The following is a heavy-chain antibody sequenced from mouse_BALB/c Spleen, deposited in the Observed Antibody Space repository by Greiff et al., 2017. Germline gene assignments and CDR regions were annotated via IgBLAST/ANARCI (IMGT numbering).Heavy chain of an antibody. CDR3: AREDYRSSWFAY. Sequence: EVKLQESGPELVKPGASVKISCKASGYTFTDYNMHWVKQSHGKSLEWIGYIYPYNGGTGYNQKFKSKATLTVDNSSSTAYMELRSLTSEDSAVYYCAREDYRSSWFAYWGQGTLVTVSA. D-gene: IGHD2-14*01. CDR1: GYTFTDYN. J-gene: IGHJ3*01. CDR2: IYPYNGGT. V-gene: IGHV1S29*02.